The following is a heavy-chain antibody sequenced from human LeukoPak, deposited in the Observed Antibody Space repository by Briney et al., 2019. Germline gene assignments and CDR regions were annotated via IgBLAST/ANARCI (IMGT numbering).Heavy chain of an antibody. V-gene: IGHV3-7*01. CDR2: IKEDGSQK. CDR3: ARERGATASAFDI. J-gene: IGHJ3*02. Sequence: GGSLRLSCAASGFTFSIFWMSWVRQAPGRGLEWVTNIKEDGSQKNYMGSVKGRFTISRDNAKNSLHLQMNSLTAEDTAVYFCARERGATASAFDIWGQGTMVTVSS. D-gene: IGHD3-16*01. CDR1: GFTFSIFW.